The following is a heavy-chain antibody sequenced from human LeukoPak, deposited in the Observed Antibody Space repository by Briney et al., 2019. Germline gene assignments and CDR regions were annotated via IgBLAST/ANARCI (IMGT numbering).Heavy chain of an antibody. CDR2: ITSNGGSA. CDR1: GFTFSSYT. CDR3: VIVRGYFDSSGSDY. D-gene: IGHD3-9*01. Sequence: SGGSLRLSCSASGFTFSSYTIHWVRQAPGKGLEFVSAITSNGGSAYYADSVKGRFTISRDNSKNTAYLQMSSLRAEDTAVYYCVIVRGYFDSSGSDYWGQGTLVTVSS. V-gene: IGHV3-64D*06. J-gene: IGHJ4*02.